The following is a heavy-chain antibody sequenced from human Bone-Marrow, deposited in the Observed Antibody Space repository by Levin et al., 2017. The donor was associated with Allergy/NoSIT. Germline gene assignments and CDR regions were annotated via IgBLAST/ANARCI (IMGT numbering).Heavy chain of an antibody. CDR1: GGSLTSATSY. CDR2: IHYTGSD. CDR3: ATYVPAALYSYYGVDV. D-gene: IGHD2-2*01. V-gene: IGHV4-61*01. Sequence: KTSETLSLTCTISGGSLTSATSYWAWVRQTPGKGLEWIGYIHYTGSDSYNPSLNSRVTISVDTSKNRVSLKMHSVTTADTAVYYCATYVPAALYSYYGVDVWGQGTAVTVSS. J-gene: IGHJ6*02.